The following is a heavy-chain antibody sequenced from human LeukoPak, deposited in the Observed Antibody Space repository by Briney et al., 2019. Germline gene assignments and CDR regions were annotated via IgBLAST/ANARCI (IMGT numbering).Heavy chain of an antibody. Sequence: GASVKVSCKASGYTFTTHDINWVRQATGQGLEWMVWMDPKNGNTGYAQKFQGRVTMTRNTSISTAYMELHSLRSEDTAVYYCARGRNWNDMGDGFDIWGQGTLVTVSS. V-gene: IGHV1-8*01. CDR1: GYTFTTHD. CDR2: MDPKNGNT. J-gene: IGHJ3*02. D-gene: IGHD1-1*01. CDR3: ARGRNWNDMGDGFDI.